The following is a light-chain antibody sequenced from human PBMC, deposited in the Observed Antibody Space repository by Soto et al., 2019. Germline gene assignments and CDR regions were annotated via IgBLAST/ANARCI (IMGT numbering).Light chain of an antibody. CDR2: VNGDGSH. CDR3: QAWGSAIVV. CDR1: SGHSSYA. Sequence: QPVLTQSPSASASLGASVKLTCTLSSGHSSYAIAWHQQQPEKGPRYLMKVNGDGSHRKGDGIPDRFSGSSSGAERYLTISSLQSEDEADYYCQAWGSAIVVFGGGTQLTVL. V-gene: IGLV4-69*01. J-gene: IGLJ2*01.